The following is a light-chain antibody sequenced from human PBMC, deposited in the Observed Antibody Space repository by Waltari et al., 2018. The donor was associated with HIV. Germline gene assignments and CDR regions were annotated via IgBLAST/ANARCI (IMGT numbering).Light chain of an antibody. V-gene: IGLV2-14*01. CDR3: SSYTSSSTPYVV. CDR1: SIDVGGYNY. Sequence: QSALPQPASVSGSPGQSITLSCTGTSIDVGGYNYVSWYQQHPGKAPKLMIYEVSNRPSGVSNRFSGSKSGNTASLTISGLQAEDEADYYCSSYTSSSTPYVVFGGGTKLTVL. CDR2: EVS. J-gene: IGLJ2*01.